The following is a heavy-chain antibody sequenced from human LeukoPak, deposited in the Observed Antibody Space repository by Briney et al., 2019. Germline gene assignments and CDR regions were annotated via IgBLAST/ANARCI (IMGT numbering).Heavy chain of an antibody. D-gene: IGHD2-2*02. CDR3: AKNHGGYCTGSSCYNFYYYMDV. V-gene: IGHV4-59*01. J-gene: IGHJ6*03. Sequence: PSETLSLTCTVSGGSISDYYWSWIRQPPGKALEWIGYIYFSRPSNYNPSLKSRVTISADTSNNQFSLKLTSVTAADTAVYYCAKNHGGYCTGSSCYNFYYYMDVWGKGTTVTVSS. CDR1: GGSISDYY. CDR2: IYFSRPS.